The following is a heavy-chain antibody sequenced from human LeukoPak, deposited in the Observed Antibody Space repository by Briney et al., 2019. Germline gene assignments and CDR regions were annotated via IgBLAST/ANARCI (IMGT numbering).Heavy chain of an antibody. Sequence: PGGSLRLSCAASGFTFSSYGMHWVRQAPGKGLEWVAVIWYDGSNKYYADSVKGRFTISRDNSKNTLYLQMNSLRAEDTAVYYCARGFYFGRGIQEGYWGQGTLVTVSS. CDR1: GFTFSSYG. CDR2: IWYDGSNK. D-gene: IGHD3-9*01. CDR3: ARGFYFGRGIQEGY. V-gene: IGHV3-33*01. J-gene: IGHJ4*02.